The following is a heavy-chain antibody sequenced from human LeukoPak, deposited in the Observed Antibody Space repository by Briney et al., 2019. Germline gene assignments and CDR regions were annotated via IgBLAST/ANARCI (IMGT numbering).Heavy chain of an antibody. CDR1: GFTFSNFA. J-gene: IGHJ1*01. Sequence: GGSLRLSCVASGFTFSNFAMVWVRQAPGKGLEWVSAITAGSSTKKYADSVKDRFTISRDNSKDTLYLQMTSLRDEDTAVYYCGREPNGDYIGAFDFQRWGRGTLVTVSS. D-gene: IGHD4-17*01. CDR2: ITAGSSTK. CDR3: GREPNGDYIGAFDFQR. V-gene: IGHV3-23*01.